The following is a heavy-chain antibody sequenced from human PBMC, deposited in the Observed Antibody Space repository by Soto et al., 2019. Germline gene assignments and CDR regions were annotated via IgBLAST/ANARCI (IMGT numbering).Heavy chain of an antibody. CDR2: ISAYNGNT. CDR1: CFTLTTSG. Sequence: ASVKVSCTASCFTLTTSGMHWVRQAPGPRPEWMGWISAYNGNTNYAQKLQGRVTMTTDTSTSTAYMELRSLRSDDTAVYYCAKAWGYCSSTSCYGDAFDIWGQGTMVTVSS. J-gene: IGHJ3*02. D-gene: IGHD2-2*01. CDR3: AKAWGYCSSTSCYGDAFDI. V-gene: IGHV1-18*01.